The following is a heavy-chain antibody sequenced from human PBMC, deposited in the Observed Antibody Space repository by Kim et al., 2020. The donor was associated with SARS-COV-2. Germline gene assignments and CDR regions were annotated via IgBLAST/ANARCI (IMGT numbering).Heavy chain of an antibody. Sequence: GGSLRLSCAASGFTFSSYAMHWVRQAPGKGLEWVAVISYDGSNKYYADSVKGRFSISRDNSKNTLYLQMNSLRAEDTAVYYCARSGSGSYFNWFDPWGQGTLVTVSS. V-gene: IGHV3-30-3*01. CDR1: GFTFSSYA. CDR3: ARSGSGSYFNWFDP. CDR2: ISYDGSNK. J-gene: IGHJ5*02. D-gene: IGHD3-10*01.